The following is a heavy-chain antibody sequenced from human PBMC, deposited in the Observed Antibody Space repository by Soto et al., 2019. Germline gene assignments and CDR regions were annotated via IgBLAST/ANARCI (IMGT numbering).Heavy chain of an antibody. J-gene: IGHJ5*02. Sequence: QVYLVESGGGVVQPGGSLRLSCAASGVTFSGYAMHWVRQGPGKGLEWVAIVWYDGTTKYYSESVKGRFAISRDNSKHTLYLEMNSLRVEDTGIYFCARERGPGAAATGAGLYHWDQGALVTVSS. V-gene: IGHV3-33*01. D-gene: IGHD6-25*01. CDR1: GVTFSGYA. CDR3: ARERGPGAAATGAGLYH. CDR2: VWYDGTTK.